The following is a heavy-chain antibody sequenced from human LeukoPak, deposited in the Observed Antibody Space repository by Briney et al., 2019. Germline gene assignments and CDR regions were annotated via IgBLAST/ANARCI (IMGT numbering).Heavy chain of an antibody. D-gene: IGHD5-24*01. V-gene: IGHV4-59*01. Sequence: SETLSLTCTVSGGSISSYYWSWIRQPPGKGLEWIGYIYYSGSTNHNPSLKSRVTISVDTSKNQFSLKLSSVTAADTAVYYCARGRDGYTERVFDYWGQGTLVTVSS. CDR3: ARGRDGYTERVFDY. J-gene: IGHJ4*02. CDR2: IYYSGST. CDR1: GGSISSYY.